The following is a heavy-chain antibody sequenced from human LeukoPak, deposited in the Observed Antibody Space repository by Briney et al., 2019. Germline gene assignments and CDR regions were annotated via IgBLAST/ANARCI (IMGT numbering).Heavy chain of an antibody. Sequence: GESLKISCKGSGYSFTSYWIGWVRHMPGKGLEWMGIIYPGDSDTRYSPSFQGQVTISADNSISTAYLQWSSLKASDTAMYYCARSYYDSSGYYSFDYWGQGTLVTVSS. CDR3: ARSYYDSSGYYSFDY. J-gene: IGHJ4*02. D-gene: IGHD3-22*01. V-gene: IGHV5-51*01. CDR2: IYPGDSDT. CDR1: GYSFTSYW.